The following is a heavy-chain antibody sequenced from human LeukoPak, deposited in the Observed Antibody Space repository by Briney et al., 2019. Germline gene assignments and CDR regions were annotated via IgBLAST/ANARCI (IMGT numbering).Heavy chain of an antibody. J-gene: IGHJ3*01. Sequence: SETLSLTCTVSGGSISSYYWSWIRQPPGKGLEWIGYIYYSGSTNYNPSLKSRVTISVDTSKNQFSLKLSSVTAADTAVYYCARGLDYDSSGYRNDAFDVWGQGTMVTVSS. CDR3: ARGLDYDSSGYRNDAFDV. V-gene: IGHV4-59*01. CDR1: GGSISSYY. CDR2: IYYSGST. D-gene: IGHD3-22*01.